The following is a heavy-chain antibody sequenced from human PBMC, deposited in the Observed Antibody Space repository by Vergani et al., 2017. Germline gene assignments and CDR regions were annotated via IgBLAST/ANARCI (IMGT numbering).Heavy chain of an antibody. CDR2: IDHTGRP. J-gene: IGHJ6*03. V-gene: IGHV4-34*01. Sequence: QVQLQQWGGGLLKPSETLSLTCVVNGGSFTSYHWTWIRQSPGEGLEWVGDIDHTGRPYYNPSIKSRLTMSVDKSRNQFSLTLNSVTATDTAIYFCSRVNTETNGHLYYYYYMDVWGQGTAVTVS. D-gene: IGHD4-11*01. CDR3: SRVNTETNGHLYYYYYMDV. CDR1: GGSFTSYH.